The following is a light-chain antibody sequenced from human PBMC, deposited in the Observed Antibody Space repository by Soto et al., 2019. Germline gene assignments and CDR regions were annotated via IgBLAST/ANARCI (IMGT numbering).Light chain of an antibody. CDR1: XNXXXR. CDR2: DAS. V-gene: IGKV1-5*01. J-gene: IGKJ1*01. Sequence: QXTQSPSTLSASVGDRVTITCRASXNXXXRLAWFQQKPGKAPKLLIYDASSLESGVPQRFSGSGSGTEFTLTISSLQTDDFSTXXCXQYHSYWTFGQGTKVE. CDR3: XQYHSYWT.